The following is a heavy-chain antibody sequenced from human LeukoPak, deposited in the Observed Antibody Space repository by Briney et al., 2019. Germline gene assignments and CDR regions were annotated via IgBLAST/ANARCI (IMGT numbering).Heavy chain of an antibody. CDR1: GFTFTSSA. V-gene: IGHV1-58*01. Sequence: SVKVSCKASGFTFTSSAVQWVRQARGQRLEWIGWIVVGSGNTNYAQKFQGRVTMTEDTSTDTAYMELSSLKSEDTAVYYCATALITMVRGVRRPGAFDIWGQGTMVTVSS. CDR2: IVVGSGNT. J-gene: IGHJ3*02. D-gene: IGHD3-10*01. CDR3: ATALITMVRGVRRPGAFDI.